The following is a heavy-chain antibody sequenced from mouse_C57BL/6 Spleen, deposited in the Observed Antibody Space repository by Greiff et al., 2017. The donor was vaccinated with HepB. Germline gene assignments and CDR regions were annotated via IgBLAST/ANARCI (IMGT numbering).Heavy chain of an antibody. V-gene: IGHV3-6*01. CDR2: ISYDGSN. CDR3: ARDSNYDY. Sequence: ESGPGLVKPSQSLSLTCSVTGYSITSGYYWNWIRQFPGNKLEWMGYISYDGSNNYNPSLKNRISITRDTSKNQFFLKLNSVTTEDTATYYCARDSNYDYWGQGTSVTVSS. CDR1: GYSITSGYY. J-gene: IGHJ4*01. D-gene: IGHD2-5*01.